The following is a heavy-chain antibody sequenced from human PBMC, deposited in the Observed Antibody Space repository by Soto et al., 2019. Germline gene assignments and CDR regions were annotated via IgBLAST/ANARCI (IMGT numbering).Heavy chain of an antibody. CDR2: ISKDGSNK. V-gene: IGHV3-30-3*01. CDR3: ARANDTAMDRPLRMDV. Sequence: GGSLRLSCAASAFTFSRYPLHWVRQAPGKGLEWVAVISKDGSNKYDADSVKGRFTISRDNSKNTLYLQMNSLRADDTVVYYCARANDTAMDRPLRMDVWGQGTTVTVSS. D-gene: IGHD5-18*01. J-gene: IGHJ6*02. CDR1: AFTFSRYP.